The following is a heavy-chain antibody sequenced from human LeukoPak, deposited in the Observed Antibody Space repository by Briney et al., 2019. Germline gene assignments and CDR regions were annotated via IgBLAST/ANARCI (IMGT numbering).Heavy chain of an antibody. CDR1: GFTFSSYA. CDR2: ISGSGGST. Sequence: GGSLRLSCAASGFTFSSYAMSWVRQAPGKGLEWVSAISGSGGSTYYADSVKGRFTISRDNAKNSLYLQMNSLRAEDTAVYYCARRFSYDSSGYYPGDYWGQGTLVTVSS. V-gene: IGHV3-23*01. CDR3: ARRFSYDSSGYYPGDY. D-gene: IGHD3-22*01. J-gene: IGHJ4*02.